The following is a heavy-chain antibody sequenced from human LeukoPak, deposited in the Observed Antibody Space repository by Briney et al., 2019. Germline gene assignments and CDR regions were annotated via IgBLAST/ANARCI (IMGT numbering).Heavy chain of an antibody. J-gene: IGHJ4*02. V-gene: IGHV4-30-4*08. CDR2: IYYSGST. Sequence: PSGTLSLTCTVSGGSISSGDYYWSWIRQPPGKGLEWIGYIYYSGSTYYNPSLKSRVTISVDTSKNQFSLKLSSVTAADTAVYYCARGNYDFWSGYYSHFDYWGQGTLVTVSS. D-gene: IGHD3-3*01. CDR1: GGSISSGDYY. CDR3: ARGNYDFWSGYYSHFDY.